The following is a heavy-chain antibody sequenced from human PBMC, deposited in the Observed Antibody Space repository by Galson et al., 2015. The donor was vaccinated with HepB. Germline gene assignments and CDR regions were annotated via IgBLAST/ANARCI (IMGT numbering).Heavy chain of an antibody. V-gene: IGHV3-7*03. CDR3: ARDSGWEEYFQY. Sequence: SLRLSCSASGLSFRSYWMSWLRQAPGKGLEWVANIKQDGTEKYYVDSVKGRFTISRDNAKNTLYLQMDGLRADDTAVYYCARDSGWEEYFQYWGQGTQVTVSS. J-gene: IGHJ1*01. D-gene: IGHD6-19*01. CDR2: IKQDGTEK. CDR1: GLSFRSYW.